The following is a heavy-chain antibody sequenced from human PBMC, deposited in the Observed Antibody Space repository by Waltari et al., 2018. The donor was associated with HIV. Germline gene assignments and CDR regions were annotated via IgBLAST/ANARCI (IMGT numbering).Heavy chain of an antibody. CDR2: MNPNSGNT. D-gene: IGHD6-6*01. V-gene: IGHV1-8*01. CDR3: AAGEGQLVGGAYYYYGMDV. CDR1: GYTFTSYD. Sequence: QVQLVQSGAEVKKPGASVKVSCKASGYTFTSYDINWVRQATGQGLEWMGWMNPNSGNTGYAQKFQGRVTMTRNTSISTAYMELSSLRSEDTAVYYCAAGEGQLVGGAYYYYGMDVWGQGTTVTVSS. J-gene: IGHJ6*02.